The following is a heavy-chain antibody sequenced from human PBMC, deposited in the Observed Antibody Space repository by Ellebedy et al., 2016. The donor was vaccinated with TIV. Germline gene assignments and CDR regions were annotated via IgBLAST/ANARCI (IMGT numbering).Heavy chain of an antibody. CDR1: GLAFSNAW. J-gene: IGHJ4*02. V-gene: IGHV3-15*07. D-gene: IGHD3-3*01. Sequence: PGGSLRLSCAASGLAFSNAWLNWFRQAPGMGLEWVARIKGKSDGGTTDHAAPVKGRFTISRDDSRNTLYLQMNSLRVEDTAVYYCARGASWSAITGLDYWGQGTLVTVSS. CDR2: IKGKSDGGTT. CDR3: ARGASWSAITGLDY.